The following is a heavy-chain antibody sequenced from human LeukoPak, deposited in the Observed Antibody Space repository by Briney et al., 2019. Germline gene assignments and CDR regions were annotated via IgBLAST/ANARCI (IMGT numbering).Heavy chain of an antibody. V-gene: IGHV3-23*01. CDR1: GFTFSSYA. CDR2: ISGSGGST. CDR3: AKDDRIQTRRYSYNY. D-gene: IGHD5-18*01. J-gene: IGHJ4*02. Sequence: PGGSLRLSCAASGFTFSSYAMSWVRQAPGKGLEWVSVISGSGGSTSYADSVKGRFTISRDNSVNTLYLQMNSLRAEDTAVYYCAKDDRIQTRRYSYNYWGQGTLVTVSS.